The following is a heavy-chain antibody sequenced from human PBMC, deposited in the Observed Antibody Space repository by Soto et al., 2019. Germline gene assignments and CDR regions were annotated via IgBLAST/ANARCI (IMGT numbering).Heavy chain of an antibody. Sequence: SETLSLTCTVSGGSISSSSYYWGWIRQPPGKGLEWIGSIYYSGSTYYNPSLKSRVTISVDRSKNQFSLKLSSVTAADTAVYYCARVAYCGGDCQRGFDPWGQGTLVTVS. V-gene: IGHV4-39*07. J-gene: IGHJ5*02. CDR2: IYYSGST. CDR3: ARVAYCGGDCQRGFDP. D-gene: IGHD2-21*02. CDR1: GGSISSSSYY.